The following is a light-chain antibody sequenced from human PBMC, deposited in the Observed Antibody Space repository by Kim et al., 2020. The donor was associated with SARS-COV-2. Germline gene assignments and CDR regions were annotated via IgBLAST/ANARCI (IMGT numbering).Light chain of an antibody. CDR2: SNN. Sequence: QSVLTQPPSASGTPGQRVTISCSGSSSNIGSNTVNWYQHLPGTAPKLLIYSNNQRPSGVPDRFSGSKSGTSASLAISGLQSEDEADYYCAAWDDSLNGYVFGTGTKVTFL. CDR1: SSNIGSNT. CDR3: AAWDDSLNGYV. J-gene: IGLJ1*01. V-gene: IGLV1-44*01.